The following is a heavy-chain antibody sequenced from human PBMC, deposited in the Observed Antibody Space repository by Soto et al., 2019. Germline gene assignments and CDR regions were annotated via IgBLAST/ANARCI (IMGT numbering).Heavy chain of an antibody. CDR3: ARGGGTIFAPLP. CDR2: IDPNSGAT. D-gene: IGHD1-1*01. V-gene: IGHV1-2*04. CDR1: GYTFTGDY. J-gene: IGHJ5*02. Sequence: GASVKVSCKAFGYTFTGDYIHWGRQAPGRGLEWMAYIDPNSGATKYAQKFQGLVTLTRDTSIRTAYMELTSLRSDDTAVYYCARGGGTIFAPLPWGRGTLVTVSS.